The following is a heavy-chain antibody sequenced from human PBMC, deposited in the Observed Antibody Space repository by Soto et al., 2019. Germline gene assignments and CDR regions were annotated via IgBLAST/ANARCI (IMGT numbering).Heavy chain of an antibody. Sequence: QVQLVQSGAEVKKPGASVKVSCKASGYTFISYDINWVRQATGQGLEWMGWMNPNTGDTGYAQKFQGRVTMTRNTSINTANLELSSRRSDDTAVDFCARGDGYIFDYWGQGTLVTVSS. CDR3: ARGDGYIFDY. CDR1: GYTFISYD. CDR2: MNPNTGDT. V-gene: IGHV1-8*01. D-gene: IGHD5-12*01. J-gene: IGHJ4*02.